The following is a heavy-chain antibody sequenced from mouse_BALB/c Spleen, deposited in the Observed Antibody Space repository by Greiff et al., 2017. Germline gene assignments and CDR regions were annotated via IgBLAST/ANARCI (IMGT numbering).Heavy chain of an antibody. V-gene: IGHV2-2*02. CDR2: IWSGGST. CDR3: ARKGYYDYDGPHYYAMDY. CDR1: GFSLTSYG. D-gene: IGHD2-4*01. Sequence: QVQLKESGPGLVQPSQSLSITCTVSGFSLTSYGVHWVRQSPGKGLEWLGVIWSGGSTDYNAAFISRLSISKDNSKSQVFFKMNSLQANDTAIYYCARKGYYDYDGPHYYAMDYWGQGTSVTVSS. J-gene: IGHJ4*01.